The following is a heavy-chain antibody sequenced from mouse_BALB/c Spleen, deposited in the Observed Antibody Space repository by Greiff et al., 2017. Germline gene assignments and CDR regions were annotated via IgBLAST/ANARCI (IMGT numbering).Heavy chain of an antibody. Sequence: DVKLVESGGGLVQPGGSLKLSCAASGFTFSSYGMSWVRQTPDKRLELVATINSNGGSTYYPDSVKGRFTISRDNAKNTLYLQMSSLKSEDTAMYYCARDWHYYAMDYWGQGTSVTVSS. CDR1: GFTFSSYG. J-gene: IGHJ4*01. CDR3: ARDWHYYAMDY. V-gene: IGHV5-6-3*01. CDR2: INSNGGST.